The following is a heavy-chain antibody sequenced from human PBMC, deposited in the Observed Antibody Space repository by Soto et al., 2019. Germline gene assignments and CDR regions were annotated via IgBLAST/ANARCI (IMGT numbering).Heavy chain of an antibody. CDR2: ISYDGSNK. Sequence: QVQLVESGGGVVQPGRSLRLSCAASGFTFSSYAMHWVRQAPGKGLEWVAVISYDGSNKYYADSVKGRFTISRDNSKNTLYLQMNSLRAEDTAVYYCARDHDSSGLNWFDPWGQGTLVTVSS. V-gene: IGHV3-30-3*01. CDR1: GFTFSSYA. CDR3: ARDHDSSGLNWFDP. D-gene: IGHD6-19*01. J-gene: IGHJ5*02.